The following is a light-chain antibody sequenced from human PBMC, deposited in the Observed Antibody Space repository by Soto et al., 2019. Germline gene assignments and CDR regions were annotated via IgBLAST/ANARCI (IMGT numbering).Light chain of an antibody. J-gene: IGKJ4*01. CDR2: DAS. CDR1: QSVTTW. CDR3: QQRTSWPLT. V-gene: IGKV3-11*01. Sequence: EIVLTQSPATLSLSPGERATLSCRASQSVTTWLAWYQQKPGRAPRLLIYDASNRATGVPARFSGSGSGTDFTLSISSLEPEDFAVYYCQQRTSWPLTFGGGTRVEIK.